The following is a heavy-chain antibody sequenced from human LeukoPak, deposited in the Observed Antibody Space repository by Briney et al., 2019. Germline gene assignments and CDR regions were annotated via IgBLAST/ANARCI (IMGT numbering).Heavy chain of an antibody. CDR3: ARGRNYGSGTYYNLDS. Sequence: GGSLRLSCAASEFTFSNFAMSWVRQAPGKGLEWVSTISGSGDNTYYADSVKGRFTISRDNSKNALYLQMNSLRSEDTAVYYCARGRNYGSGTYYNLDSRGQGTLVTVSS. CDR2: ISGSGDNT. V-gene: IGHV3-23*01. D-gene: IGHD3-10*01. CDR1: EFTFSNFA. J-gene: IGHJ4*02.